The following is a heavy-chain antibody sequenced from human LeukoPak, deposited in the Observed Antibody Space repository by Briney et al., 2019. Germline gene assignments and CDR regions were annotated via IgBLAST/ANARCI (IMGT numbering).Heavy chain of an antibody. Sequence: PGGSLRLSCSASGFTFSEYYMSWIRQAPGKGLEWVSDISSNADIVPYADFAQGRFTISRDNGDHSLSLQLNSLRAEDTAVYYCARETVAGTFDYWSQGTLVTVSS. CDR3: ARETVAGTFDY. CDR1: GFTFSEYY. J-gene: IGHJ4*02. CDR2: ISSNADIV. D-gene: IGHD6-19*01. V-gene: IGHV3-11*01.